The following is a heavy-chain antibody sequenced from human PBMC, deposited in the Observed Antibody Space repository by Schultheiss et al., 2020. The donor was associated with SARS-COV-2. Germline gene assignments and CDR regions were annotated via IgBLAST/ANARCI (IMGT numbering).Heavy chain of an antibody. J-gene: IGHJ6*03. CDR1: GFTFSSYA. CDR3: AKGRGYDYYYMDV. V-gene: IGHV3-23*01. D-gene: IGHD3-16*01. CDR2: ISGSGTST. Sequence: GGSLRLSCSASGFTFSSYAMAWVRQAPGKGLEWVSTISGSGTSTYYADSVKGRFTISRDSSKNTLYLQMNSLRAEDTAVYYCAKGRGYDYYYMDVWGKGTTVTVSS.